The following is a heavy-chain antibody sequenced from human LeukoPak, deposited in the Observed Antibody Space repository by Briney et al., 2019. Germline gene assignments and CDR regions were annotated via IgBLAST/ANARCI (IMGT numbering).Heavy chain of an antibody. J-gene: IGHJ5*02. CDR3: ARGGYSGYDFWFDP. V-gene: IGHV4-30-2*01. CDR2: IYHTGST. Sequence: SDTLSLTRAVSGGSISRGGYPWSWIRPAPGKGLEWIGYIYHTGSTYYTPSLKSRVTLSVDRSKNQFSLKLRSVTAADTAVYDGARGGYSGYDFWFDPWGQGTLVTVSS. D-gene: IGHD5-12*01. CDR1: GGSISRGGYP.